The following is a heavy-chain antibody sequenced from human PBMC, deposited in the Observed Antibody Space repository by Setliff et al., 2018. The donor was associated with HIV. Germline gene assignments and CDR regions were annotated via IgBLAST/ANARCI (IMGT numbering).Heavy chain of an antibody. V-gene: IGHV1-18*01. CDR3: ARGQIGYGDYDLNWFDP. CDR1: GYTFTSYG. D-gene: IGHD4-17*01. Sequence: ASVKVSCKASGYTFTSYGISWVRQASGQGLEWMGWISAYNGNTDYAQELQGRITLTTDTSTSTAYMELRSLRSDDTAVYYCARGQIGYGDYDLNWFDPWGQGTLVTVSS. J-gene: IGHJ5*02. CDR2: ISAYNGNT.